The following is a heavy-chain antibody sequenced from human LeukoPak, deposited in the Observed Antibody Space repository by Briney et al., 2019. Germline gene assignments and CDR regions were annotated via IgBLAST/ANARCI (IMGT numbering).Heavy chain of an antibody. CDR3: ARAGNTYSSSWDQKGDY. CDR2: INPSGGST. Sequence: ASVKVSCKASGYTFTSYYMHWVRQAPGQGLEWMGIINPSGGSTSYAQKFQGRVTMTRDTSTSTVYMELSSLRSEDTAVYYSARAGNTYSSSWDQKGDYWGQGTLATVSS. J-gene: IGHJ4*02. V-gene: IGHV1-46*01. CDR1: GYTFTSYY. D-gene: IGHD6-13*01.